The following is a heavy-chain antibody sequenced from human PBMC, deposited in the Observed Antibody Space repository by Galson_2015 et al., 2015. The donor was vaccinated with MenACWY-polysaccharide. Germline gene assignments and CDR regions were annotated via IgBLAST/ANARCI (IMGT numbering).Heavy chain of an antibody. CDR2: ISAYNGNI. V-gene: IGHV1-18*01. Sequence: SVKVSCKASGYTFTSYGINWIRQAPGQGLEWLGWISAYNGNINFAPSFQVRLTMTMDKSTSTAFMELRSLRSDDTAVYYCARGLPSGIAARPGWVDSRGQGTLGTVSP. D-gene: IGHD6-6*01. CDR1: GYTFTSYG. J-gene: IGHJ5*01. CDR3: ARGLPSGIAARPGWVDS.